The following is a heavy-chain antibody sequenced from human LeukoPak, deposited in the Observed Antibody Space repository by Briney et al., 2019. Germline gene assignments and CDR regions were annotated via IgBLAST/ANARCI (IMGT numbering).Heavy chain of an antibody. J-gene: IGHJ3*02. D-gene: IGHD5-24*01. CDR2: IRSKAYGGTT. CDR1: GFTFGDYA. CDR3: TRARDGYNLDAFDI. V-gene: IGHV3-49*03. Sequence: QAGGSLRLSCTDSGFTFGDYAMSWFRQAPGKGLEWVGSIRSKAYGGTTEYAASVKGRFTISRDDSKGIAYLQMNSLKTEDTAVYYCTRARDGYNLDAFDIWGQGTMVTVSS.